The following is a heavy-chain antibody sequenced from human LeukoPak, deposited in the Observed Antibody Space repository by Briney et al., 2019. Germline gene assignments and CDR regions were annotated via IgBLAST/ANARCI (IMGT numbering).Heavy chain of an antibody. J-gene: IGHJ3*02. CDR3: ARDLVTVTKGFDI. CDR1: DDSFSSHY. V-gene: IGHV4-59*11. D-gene: IGHD4-17*01. Sequence: SETLSLTCAVSDDSFSSHYWTWIRQPPGKGLEWIGYISYIGTTNYNPSLKSRVTISIDTSRNQFSLKLTSVTAADTAVYYCARDLVTVTKGFDIWGQGTMVSVSS. CDR2: ISYIGTT.